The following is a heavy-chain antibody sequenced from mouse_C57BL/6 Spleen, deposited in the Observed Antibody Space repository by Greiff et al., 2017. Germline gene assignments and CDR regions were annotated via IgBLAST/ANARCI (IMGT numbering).Heavy chain of an antibody. CDR3: ATYYGSSSWFAY. J-gene: IGHJ3*01. Sequence: QVQLKESGPGLVQPSQSLSITCTVSGFSLTSYGVHWVRQSPGKGLEWLGVIWSGGSTDYNAAFISRLSISKDNSKSQVFFKMNSLQADDTAIYYCATYYGSSSWFAYWGQGTLVTVSA. CDR2: IWSGGST. CDR1: GFSLTSYG. V-gene: IGHV2-2*01. D-gene: IGHD1-1*01.